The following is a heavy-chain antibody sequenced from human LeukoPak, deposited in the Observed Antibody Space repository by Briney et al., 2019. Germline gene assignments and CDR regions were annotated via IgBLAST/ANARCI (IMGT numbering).Heavy chain of an antibody. CDR2: ISSSSSYI. CDR3: ARVQLEPRDAFDI. Sequence: PGGSLRLSCAASGFTFSSYSMNWVRQAPGKGLEWVSSISSSSSYIYYADSVKGRFTTSRDNAKNSLYLQMNSLRAEDTAVYYCARVQLEPRDAFDIWGQGTMVTVSS. V-gene: IGHV3-21*01. CDR1: GFTFSSYS. D-gene: IGHD1-1*01. J-gene: IGHJ3*02.